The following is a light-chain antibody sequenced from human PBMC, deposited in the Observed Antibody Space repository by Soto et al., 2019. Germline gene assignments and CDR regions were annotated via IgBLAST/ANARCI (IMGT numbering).Light chain of an antibody. V-gene: IGKV4-1*01. Sequence: DVVMTQSPDSLAVSLGERATINCKSSQSVLYSSNNKNYLAWYQQKPGQPPKLLIYWASTRESGVPDRFGGSGSGTDFTLPITSLQAEDVAVYYCQQYYSTPGTFGQGTKVEIK. CDR1: QSVLYSSNNKNY. CDR2: WAS. CDR3: QQYYSTPGT. J-gene: IGKJ1*01.